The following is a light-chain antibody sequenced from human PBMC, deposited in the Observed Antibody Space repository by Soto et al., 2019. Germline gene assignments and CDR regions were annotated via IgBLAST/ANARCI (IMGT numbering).Light chain of an antibody. Sequence: EIVLTQSPGTLSLSPGERATLSCRASQSVSSSYLAWYQQKPGQAPRHLIYGASSRATGIPDRFSGSGSGTDFTLTIRRLEPEDFAVYYCQQYGSSSLTFGGGTKVEIK. J-gene: IGKJ4*01. CDR2: GAS. V-gene: IGKV3-20*01. CDR3: QQYGSSSLT. CDR1: QSVSSSY.